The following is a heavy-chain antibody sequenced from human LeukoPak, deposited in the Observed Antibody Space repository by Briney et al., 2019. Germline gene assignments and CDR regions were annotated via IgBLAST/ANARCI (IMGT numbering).Heavy chain of an antibody. CDR1: GYTFTSYD. D-gene: IGHD1-26*01. Sequence: GASVKVSCKASGYTFTSYDINWVRQATGQGLEWMGWMNPNSGNTGYAQKFQGRVTITRNTSISTAYMELSSLRSDDTAVYYCARDRPYSGSYPLPFDYWGQGTLVTVSS. J-gene: IGHJ4*02. V-gene: IGHV1-8*03. CDR3: ARDRPYSGSYPLPFDY. CDR2: MNPNSGNT.